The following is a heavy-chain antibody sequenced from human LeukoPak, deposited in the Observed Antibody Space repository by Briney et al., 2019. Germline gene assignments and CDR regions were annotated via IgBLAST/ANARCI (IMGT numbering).Heavy chain of an antibody. J-gene: IGHJ4*02. CDR1: GGSFSDHY. V-gene: IGHV4-34*01. CDR3: ARGTDAYKLGNM. Sequence: RPSETLSLTCGVYGGSFSDHYWTWIRHSPGKGLEWIGESSHNEGTHSNPSLKSRVTMSLDTSKNHFYLNLNSVTAADTAAYYCARGTDAYKLGNMWGKGTLVTVS. CDR2: SSHNEGT. D-gene: IGHD5-24*01.